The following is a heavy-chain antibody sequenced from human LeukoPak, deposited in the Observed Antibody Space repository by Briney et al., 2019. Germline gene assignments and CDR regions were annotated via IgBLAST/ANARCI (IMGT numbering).Heavy chain of an antibody. J-gene: IGHJ5*02. D-gene: IGHD3-3*01. CDR2: INHSGST. CDR3: ASRRYDFWSGYYSYGSWFDP. V-gene: IGHV4-34*01. Sequence: PSETLSLTCAVYGVSFSGYYWSWIRQPPGKGLEWIGEINHSGSTNYNPSLKSRVTISVDTSKNQFSLKLSSVTAADTAVHYCASRRYDFWSGYYSYGSWFDPWGQGTLVTVSS. CDR1: GVSFSGYY.